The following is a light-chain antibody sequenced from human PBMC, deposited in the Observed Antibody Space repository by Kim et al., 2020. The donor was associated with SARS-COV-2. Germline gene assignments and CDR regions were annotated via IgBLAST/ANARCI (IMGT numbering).Light chain of an antibody. Sequence: ALGPTVRITCQGDSLRSYSPTWYQQKPGQAPVLVIYGENNRPSGIPDRISASSSGNTASLTITGAQAADEADYYCNSRDTSGNLVVFGGGTQLTVL. V-gene: IGLV3-19*01. CDR3: NSRDTSGNLVV. CDR1: SLRSYS. J-gene: IGLJ2*01. CDR2: GEN.